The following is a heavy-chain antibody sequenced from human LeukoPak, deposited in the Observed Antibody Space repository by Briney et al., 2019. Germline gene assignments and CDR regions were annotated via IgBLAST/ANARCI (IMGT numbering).Heavy chain of an antibody. J-gene: IGHJ6*02. Sequence: GRSLRLSCAASGFTFRSYSMNWVRQAPGKGLEWVSSISSSSTYIYYADSVKGRFIISRDNAKNSLYLQMNSLRAEDTAVYYCARPHPRTVFGVFSYYYGMDVWGQGTTVTVSS. CDR3: ARPHPRTVFGVFSYYYGMDV. D-gene: IGHD3-3*01. CDR2: ISSSSTYI. CDR1: GFTFRSYS. V-gene: IGHV3-21*01.